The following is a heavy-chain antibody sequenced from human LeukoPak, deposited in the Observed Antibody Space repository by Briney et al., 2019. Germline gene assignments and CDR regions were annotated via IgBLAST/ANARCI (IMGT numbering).Heavy chain of an antibody. D-gene: IGHD6-13*01. CDR2: ISYDGSNK. V-gene: IGHV3-30*09. CDR1: GFTFSSYA. CDR3: ARDWGRAAAYDY. J-gene: IGHJ4*02. Sequence: PGGSLRLSCAASGFTFSSYAMHWVRQAPGKGLEWVAVISYDGSNKYYADSVKGRFAISRDNSKNTLYLQMNSLRAEDTAVYYCARDWGRAAAYDYWGQGTLVTVSS.